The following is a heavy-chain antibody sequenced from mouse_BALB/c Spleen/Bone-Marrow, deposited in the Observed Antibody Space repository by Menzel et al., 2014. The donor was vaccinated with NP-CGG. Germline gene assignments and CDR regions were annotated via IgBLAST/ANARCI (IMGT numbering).Heavy chain of an antibody. J-gene: IGHJ2*01. CDR1: GYAFSSSW. Sequence: VQLQESGPELVKPGASVKISCKASGYAFSSSWMNWVKQRPGQGLEWIGRIYPGDGDTNYNGKFKGKATLTADKSSSTAYMQLSSPTSVDSAVYFCARSGYDYENYWGQGTTLTVSS. V-gene: IGHV1-82*01. D-gene: IGHD2-4*01. CDR3: ARSGYDYENY. CDR2: IYPGDGDT.